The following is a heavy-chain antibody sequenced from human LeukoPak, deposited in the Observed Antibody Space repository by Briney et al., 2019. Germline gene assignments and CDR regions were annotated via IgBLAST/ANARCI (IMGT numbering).Heavy chain of an antibody. Sequence: PGGSLRLSCAASGFPFSSYEMNWVRQAPGKRLQWVSYISSSGNKIYYAASVKGRFTISRDNAKNSLYLQSDSLRAEDTAVYYCARGQRPQYTSTWDNWFDPWGQGTQVTVSS. J-gene: IGHJ5*02. D-gene: IGHD2-2*01. CDR3: ARGQRPQYTSTWDNWFDP. CDR2: ISSSGNKI. V-gene: IGHV3-48*03. CDR1: GFPFSSYE.